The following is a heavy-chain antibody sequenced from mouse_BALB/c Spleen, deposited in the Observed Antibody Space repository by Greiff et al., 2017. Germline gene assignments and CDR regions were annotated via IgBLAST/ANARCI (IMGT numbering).Heavy chain of an antibody. CDR2: ISYSGST. D-gene: IGHD2-4*01. Sequence: VQLHQSGPGLVKPSQSLSLTCTVTGYSFTSDYARYLIRQFPGNQLGWVGYISYSGSTSYNPSLKSRISITRDTSTNHFFLQFNSVTTEDTATYYCARDEKPYDYDYWGQGTLVTVSA. CDR3: ARDEKPYDYDY. V-gene: IGHV3-2*02. CDR1: GYSFTSDYA. J-gene: IGHJ3*01.